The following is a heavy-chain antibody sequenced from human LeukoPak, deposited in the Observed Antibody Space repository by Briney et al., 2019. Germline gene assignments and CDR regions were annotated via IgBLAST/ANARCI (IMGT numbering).Heavy chain of an antibody. Sequence: GGSLRLSCAASGFTFSNHWMHWVRLVPGKGLEWVSYSDTEGSMTSYADSVKGRFTISRDNAKNTLYLEMHSLRVEDTAIYYCAREGSYLNSGGSYYLHWLDPWGQGTLVTVSS. V-gene: IGHV3-74*01. D-gene: IGHD3-22*01. CDR1: GFTFSNHW. CDR3: AREGSYLNSGGSYYLHWLDP. CDR2: SDTEGSMT. J-gene: IGHJ5*02.